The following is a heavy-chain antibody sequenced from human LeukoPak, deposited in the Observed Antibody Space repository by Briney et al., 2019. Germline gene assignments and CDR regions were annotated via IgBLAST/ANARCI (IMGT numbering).Heavy chain of an antibody. CDR1: GYTFTSYY. CDR2: INPSGGST. Sequence: ASVKVSCKASGYTFTSYYMHWVRQAPGQGREWMGIINPSGGSTSYAQKFQGRVTMTRDTSTSTVYMELSSLRSEDTSVYYCGRSSSSQLMDYWGQGTLVTVSS. V-gene: IGHV1-46*01. CDR3: GRSSSSQLMDY. D-gene: IGHD6-6*01. J-gene: IGHJ4*02.